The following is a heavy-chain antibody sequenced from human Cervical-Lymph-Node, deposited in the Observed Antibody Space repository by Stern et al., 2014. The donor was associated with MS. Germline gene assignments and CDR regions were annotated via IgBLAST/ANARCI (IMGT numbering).Heavy chain of an antibody. Sequence: VQLVESGGGVVQPGRSLRLSCAPSGFIFSNYGMHWVRQAPGKGLEWVALVWYDGSNKYYADSVKGRFTISRDNSKNTLYLQMNSLRAEDTAVYYCARDRVERATDPGYWGQGTLVTVSS. CDR3: ARDRVERATDPGY. CDR1: GFIFSNYG. CDR2: VWYDGSNK. J-gene: IGHJ4*02. D-gene: IGHD5-24*01. V-gene: IGHV3-33*01.